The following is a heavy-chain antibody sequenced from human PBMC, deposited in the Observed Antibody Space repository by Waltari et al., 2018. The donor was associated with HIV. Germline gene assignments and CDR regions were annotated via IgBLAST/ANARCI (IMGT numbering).Heavy chain of an antibody. CDR1: GDKVASFD. CDR3: TVSRPGAMFGDF. Sequence: VQLVQSGAELKQHGASVTVPCNASGDKVASFDGNWVRQATGQGLEWLGWINPNSGNRCYARKFGGRLTLTKNAGINTVYLELTRLTSQDSGVYYCTVSRPGAMFGDFWGQGTQVSVSS. D-gene: IGHD3-3*01. V-gene: IGHV1-8*01. J-gene: IGHJ4*02. CDR2: INPNSGNR.